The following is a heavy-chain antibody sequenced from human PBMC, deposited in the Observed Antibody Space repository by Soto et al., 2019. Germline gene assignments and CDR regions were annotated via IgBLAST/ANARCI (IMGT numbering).Heavy chain of an antibody. J-gene: IGHJ4*02. CDR2: IIPNLGIT. Sequence: QVQLVQSGAEVKKPGSSVKVSCKASGGTLSSYTFSWVRQAPGQGLEWMGRIIPNLGITNYAQKFQGRITIIVDKSTCTAYIELSSLRSEETAVYYCARDKRYCSGASCPDFDYWGQGTLVTVSS. CDR3: ARDKRYCSGASCPDFDY. CDR1: GGTLSSYT. D-gene: IGHD2-15*01. V-gene: IGHV1-69*08.